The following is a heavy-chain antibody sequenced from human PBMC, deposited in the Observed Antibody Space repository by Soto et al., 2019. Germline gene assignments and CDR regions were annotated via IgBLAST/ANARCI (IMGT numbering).Heavy chain of an antibody. CDR3: AREFAD. Sequence: SETLSLTCTVSGGSISSYYWSWIRQPPGKGLEWIGLIDYSGITNYNPSLKSRVTISLDTSKNQFSLQLSSVTAADTAVYYCAREFADWGQGTLVTVSS. CDR2: IDYSGIT. J-gene: IGHJ4*02. V-gene: IGHV4-59*01. CDR1: GGSISSYY.